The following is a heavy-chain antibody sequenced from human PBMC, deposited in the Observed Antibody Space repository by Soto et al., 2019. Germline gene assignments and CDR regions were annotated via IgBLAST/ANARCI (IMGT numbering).Heavy chain of an antibody. Sequence: QVQLVQSGAEVKKPGASVKVSCKASGYTFTSYGISWVRQAPGQGLEWMGWISAYNGNTKYAQKLQGRVTMTTDTATRTAYLELRRLRSDDTAVYYCARDSPPVDYWGQGTLVTVSS. CDR3: ARDSPPVDY. CDR1: GYTFTSYG. J-gene: IGHJ4*02. V-gene: IGHV1-18*01. CDR2: ISAYNGNT.